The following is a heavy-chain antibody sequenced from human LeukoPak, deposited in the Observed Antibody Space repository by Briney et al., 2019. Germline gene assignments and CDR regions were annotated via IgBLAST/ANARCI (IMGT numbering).Heavy chain of an antibody. Sequence: SETLSLTCAVCGGSFSGYYWSWIRQPPGKGLEWIGEINHSGSTNYNPSLKSRVTISVDTSKNQFSLKLSSVTAADTAVYYCARGGVYGGNPPGDYWGQGTLVTVSS. V-gene: IGHV4-34*01. CDR1: GGSFSGYY. CDR2: INHSGST. CDR3: ARGGVYGGNPPGDY. D-gene: IGHD4-23*01. J-gene: IGHJ4*02.